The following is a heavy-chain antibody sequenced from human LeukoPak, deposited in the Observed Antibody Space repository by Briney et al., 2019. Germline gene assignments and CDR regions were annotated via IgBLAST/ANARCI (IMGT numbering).Heavy chain of an antibody. J-gene: IGHJ6*03. V-gene: IGHV3-21*01. CDR3: ARYPLSYSDCYMDV. CDR1: GFTFSIYY. D-gene: IGHD2-15*01. Sequence: GGSLRLSCAASGFTFSIYYMTWVRQAPGKGLEWVSSISTSGAYIYYADSVKGRFTISRDNAKNSLYLQMNSLRAEDSAVYYCARYPLSYSDCYMDVWGTGTTVTVSS. CDR2: ISTSGAYI.